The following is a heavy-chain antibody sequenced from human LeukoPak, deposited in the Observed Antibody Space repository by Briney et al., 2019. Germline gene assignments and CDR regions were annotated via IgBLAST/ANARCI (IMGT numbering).Heavy chain of an antibody. D-gene: IGHD5-12*01. CDR3: ARDSGSSGYGFDP. CDR2: IIPIFGTA. V-gene: IGHV1-69*13. J-gene: IGHJ5*02. Sequence: ASVNVSFKASGYTFTSYGISWVRQAPGQGLEWMGGIIPIFGTANYAQKFQGRVTITADESTSTAYMELSSLRSEDTAVYYCARDSGSSGYGFDPWGQGTLVTVSS. CDR1: GYTFTSYG.